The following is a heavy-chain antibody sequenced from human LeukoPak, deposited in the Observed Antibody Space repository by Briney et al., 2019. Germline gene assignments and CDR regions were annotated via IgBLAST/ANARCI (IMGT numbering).Heavy chain of an antibody. CDR1: GGSISSSSYY. Sequence: PSETLSLTCTVSGGSISSSSYYWGWIRQPPGKGLEWIGSIYYSGSTYYNPSLKSRVTISVDTSKNQFSLKLSSVTAADTAVYYCARQEAALPYFDYWGQGTLVTVSS. CDR2: IYYSGST. CDR3: ARQEAALPYFDY. J-gene: IGHJ4*02. D-gene: IGHD6-6*01. V-gene: IGHV4-39*01.